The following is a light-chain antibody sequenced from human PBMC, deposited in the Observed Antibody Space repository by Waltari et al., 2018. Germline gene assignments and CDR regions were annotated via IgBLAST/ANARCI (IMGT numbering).Light chain of an antibody. J-gene: IGKJ1*01. CDR2: WAS. CDR1: QSLLYNSNDKNY. CDR3: KKYYSRRT. Sequence: DIVMTQSPDSLAVSLGERATINCNSSQSLLYNSNDKNYLAWYQQKPGQPPKLLIYWASTRHSGVPDRFSGSGSATDFTLTISSLQAEDVAVYYWKKYYSRRTFGQGTKVEIK. V-gene: IGKV4-1*01.